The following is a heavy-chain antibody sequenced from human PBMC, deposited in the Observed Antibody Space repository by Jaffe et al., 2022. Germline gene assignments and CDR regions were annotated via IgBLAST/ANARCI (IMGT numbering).Heavy chain of an antibody. CDR2: ISSSSSTI. CDR3: ARDLAEDYYYYYYMDV. CDR1: GFTFSSYS. J-gene: IGHJ6*03. Sequence: EVQLVESGGGLVQPGGSLRLSCAASGFTFSSYSMNWVRQAPGKGLEWVSYISSSSSTIYYADSVKGRFTISRDNAKNSLYLQMNSLRAEDTAVYYCARDLAEDYYYYYYMDVWGKGTTVTVSS. V-gene: IGHV3-48*01.